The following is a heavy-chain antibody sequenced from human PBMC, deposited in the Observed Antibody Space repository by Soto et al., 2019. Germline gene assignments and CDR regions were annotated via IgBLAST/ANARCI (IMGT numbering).Heavy chain of an antibody. V-gene: IGHV3-48*02. D-gene: IGHD3-3*01. CDR3: ARDGVTYYDFWSGYFL. CDR1: GFTFSSYS. CDR2: ISSSSSTI. J-gene: IGHJ4*02. Sequence: GGSLRLSCAASGFTFSSYSMNWVRQAPGKGLEWVSYISSSSSTIYYADSVKGRFTISRDNAKNSLYLQMNSLRDEDTAVYYCARDGVTYYDFWSGYFLWGQGTLVTVSS.